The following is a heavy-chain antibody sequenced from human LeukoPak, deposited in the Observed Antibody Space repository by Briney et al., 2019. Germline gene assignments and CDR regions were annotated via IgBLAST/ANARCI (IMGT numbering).Heavy chain of an antibody. CDR2: MNPNSGNT. D-gene: IGHD6-6*01. CDR3: ARAVYSSSPELFDY. Sequence: ASVKVSCKASGYTFTSYDINWERQATGQGLEWMGWMNPNSGNTGYAQKFQGRVTMTRNTSISTAYMELSSLRSEDTAVYYCARAVYSSSPELFDYWGQGTLVTVSS. J-gene: IGHJ4*02. CDR1: GYTFTSYD. V-gene: IGHV1-8*01.